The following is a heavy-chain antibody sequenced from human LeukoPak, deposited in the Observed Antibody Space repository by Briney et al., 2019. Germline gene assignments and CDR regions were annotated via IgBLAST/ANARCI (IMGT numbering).Heavy chain of an antibody. J-gene: IGHJ3*02. CDR1: GGTFSSYA. CDR2: IIPIFGTA. Sequence: SVKVSCKASGGTFSSYAISWVRQAPGQGLEWMGGIIPIFGTANYAQKFQGRVTMTTDTSTSTAYMELRSLRSEDTAVYYCARELVGASNAFDIWGQGTMVTVSS. CDR3: ARELVGASNAFDI. D-gene: IGHD2-2*01. V-gene: IGHV1-69*05.